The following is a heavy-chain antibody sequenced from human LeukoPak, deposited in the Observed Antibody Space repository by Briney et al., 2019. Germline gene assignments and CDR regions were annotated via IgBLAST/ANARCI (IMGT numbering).Heavy chain of an antibody. CDR2: IKQDGSEK. D-gene: IGHD6-13*01. Sequence: GGSLRLSCAASGFTFSSYWMSGVRQARGRGLEGVTNIKQDGSEKYYVDSVKCRFTISRDNAKSSLYLQMNSLRAEDTAVYYCARDSGIAAAGYNWFDPWGQGTLVTVSS. CDR3: ARDSGIAAAGYNWFDP. J-gene: IGHJ5*02. CDR1: GFTFSSYW. V-gene: IGHV3-7*01.